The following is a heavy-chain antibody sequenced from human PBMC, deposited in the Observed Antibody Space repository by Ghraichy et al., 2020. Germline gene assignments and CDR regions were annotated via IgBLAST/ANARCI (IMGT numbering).Heavy chain of an antibody. J-gene: IGHJ3*02. V-gene: IGHV3-64*01. CDR1: GFTFSSYA. CDR3: ARVSVTAILFGAFDI. D-gene: IGHD2-21*02. CDR2: ISSNGGST. Sequence: LSLTCAASGFTFSSYAMHWVRQAPGKGLEYVSAISSNGGSTYYANSVKGRFTISRDNSKNTLYLQMGSLRAEDMAVYYCARVSVTAILFGAFDIWGQGTMVTVSS.